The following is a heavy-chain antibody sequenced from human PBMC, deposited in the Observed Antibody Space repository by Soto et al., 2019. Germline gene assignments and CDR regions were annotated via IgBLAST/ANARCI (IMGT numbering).Heavy chain of an antibody. CDR2: IYSGGTT. D-gene: IGHD1-20*01. CDR1: GFNVSTNY. CDR3: AKEYNNDPGWFDP. J-gene: IGHJ5*02. V-gene: IGHV3-53*01. Sequence: PGGSLRLSCAASGFNVSTNYMSWVRQGPGKGLEWVSVIYSGGTTYYADSVKGRFTISRDNSKNTLYLQMNTLGAEDTAVYYCAKEYNNDPGWFDPWGQGTLVTVSS.